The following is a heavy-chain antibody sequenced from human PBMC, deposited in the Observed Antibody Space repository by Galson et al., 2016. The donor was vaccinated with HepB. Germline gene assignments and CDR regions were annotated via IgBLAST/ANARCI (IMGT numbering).Heavy chain of an antibody. CDR3: ARSNYGGHAFYYYGMDV. CDR2: IYPGDSDT. CDR1: GYSFTSYW. Sequence: SGAEVKKPGESLQISCQGSGYSFTSYWIAWVRQMPGEGLEWMGIIYPGDSDTRYSPSFQGQVTISADKSISTAYLQWSSLKASDTAMYYCARSNYGGHAFYYYGMDVWGQGTTVTVSS. D-gene: IGHD4-11*01. V-gene: IGHV5-51*01. J-gene: IGHJ6*02.